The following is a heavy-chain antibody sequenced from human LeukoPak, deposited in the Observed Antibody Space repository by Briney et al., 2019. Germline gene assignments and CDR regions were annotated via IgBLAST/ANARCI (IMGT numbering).Heavy chain of an antibody. D-gene: IGHD4-23*01. CDR1: GGSISSSSYY. V-gene: IGHV4-39*01. CDR2: IYYSGST. CDR3: ARSISTVVRGWRY. Sequence: SETLSLTCTVSGGSISSSSYYWGWIRQPPGKGLEWIGSIYYSGSTYYNPSLKSRVTISVDTSKNQFSLKLSSVTAADTAVYYCARSISTVVRGWRYWGQGTLVTVSS. J-gene: IGHJ4*02.